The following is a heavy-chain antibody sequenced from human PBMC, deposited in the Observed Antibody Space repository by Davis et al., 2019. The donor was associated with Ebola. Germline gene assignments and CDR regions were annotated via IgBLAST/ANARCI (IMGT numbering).Heavy chain of an antibody. CDR2: IRSKANSYAT. Sequence: GGSLRLSCAASGFTVSSNYMNWVRQASGKGLEWVGRIRSKANSYATAYAASVKGRFTISRDNSKNTLYLQMNSLRAEDTAVYYCAKWGLRYFDWLYHFDYWGQGTLVTVSS. D-gene: IGHD3-9*01. CDR3: AKWGLRYFDWLYHFDY. CDR1: GFTVSSNY. J-gene: IGHJ4*02. V-gene: IGHV3-73*01.